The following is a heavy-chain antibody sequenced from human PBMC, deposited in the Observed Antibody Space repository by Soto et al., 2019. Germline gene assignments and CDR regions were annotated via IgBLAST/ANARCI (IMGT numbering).Heavy chain of an antibody. CDR3: LRGTNCKTTSTCYRYFDF. V-gene: IGHV4-30-4*01. Sequence: SETLSLTCTVSNISVTTDLVYWGWDRQPPGKDLEWVGYIYYDGSSYSNPSLKTPVVMSIDSSQHQLSLRLDSVTGADTAVYYCLRGTNCKTTSTCYRYFDFWGGRTLVTVS. D-gene: IGHD2-2*01. J-gene: IGHJ4*01. CDR2: IYYDGSS. CDR1: NISVTTDLVY.